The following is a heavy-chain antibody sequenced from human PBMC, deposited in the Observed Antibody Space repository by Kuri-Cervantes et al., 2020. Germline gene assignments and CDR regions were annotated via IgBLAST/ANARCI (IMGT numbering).Heavy chain of an antibody. CDR3: ARVHYDSSGPLLGGAFDI. Sequence: GESLKISCAASGFTFSHYAMSWVRQAPGKGLEWVSAISGSGLTPFYADSVKGRFTISRDNAKNSLYLQMNSLRAEDTAVYYCARVHYDSSGPLLGGAFDIWGQGTMVTVSS. D-gene: IGHD3-22*01. V-gene: IGHV3-23*01. J-gene: IGHJ3*02. CDR1: GFTFSHYA. CDR2: ISGSGLTP.